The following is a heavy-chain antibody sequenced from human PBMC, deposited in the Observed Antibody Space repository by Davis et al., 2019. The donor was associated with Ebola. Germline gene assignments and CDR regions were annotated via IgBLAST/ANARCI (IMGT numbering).Heavy chain of an antibody. CDR3: ARRTYYYDYGDYGGWYFDL. V-gene: IGHV4-59*01. Sequence: SETLSLTCTVSGGSISSYYWSWIRQPPGKGLEWIGYIYYSGSTNYNPSLKSRVTIPVDTSKNQFSLKLSSVTAADTAVYYCARRTYYYDYGDYGGWYFDLWGRGTLVTVSS. D-gene: IGHD4-17*01. J-gene: IGHJ2*01. CDR2: IYYSGST. CDR1: GGSISSYY.